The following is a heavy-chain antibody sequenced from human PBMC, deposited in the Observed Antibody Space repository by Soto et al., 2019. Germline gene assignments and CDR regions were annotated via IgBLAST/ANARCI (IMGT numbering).Heavy chain of an antibody. CDR3: SRDSATPFDY. CDR1: GGTFSSYT. V-gene: IGHV1-69*08. CDR2: IIPILGIA. Sequence: QVQLVQSGAEVKKPGSSVKVSCKASGGTFSSYTISWVRQAPGQGLEWMGRIIPILGIANYAQKFQGRVTITADKATSTAYMELSSLRSEDTAVYYFSRDSATPFDYWGQGTLVTVSS. J-gene: IGHJ4*02. D-gene: IGHD2-15*01.